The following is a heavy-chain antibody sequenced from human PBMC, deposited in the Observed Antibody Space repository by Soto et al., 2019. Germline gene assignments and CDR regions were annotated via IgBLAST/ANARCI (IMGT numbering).Heavy chain of an antibody. CDR3: AKEFFSPQAYWFFDL. J-gene: IGHJ2*01. CDR2: IAADGLAQ. CDR1: GFTYSTFD. V-gene: IGHV3-30*18. D-gene: IGHD3-3*01. Sequence: QVQLVESGGGVVQPGRSLRLSCAASGFTYSTFDMHWVRQAPGKGLEWVAVIAADGLAQYYADSVKGRFTISRDNSENTLFQQMNNLGAEDTAVYYCAKEFFSPQAYWFFDLWGRGTLVTVSS.